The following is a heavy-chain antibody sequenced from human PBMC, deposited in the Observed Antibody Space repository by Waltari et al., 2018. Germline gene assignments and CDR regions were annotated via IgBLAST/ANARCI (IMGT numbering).Heavy chain of an antibody. CDR2: SSSSSSNV. CDR3: ASADGDYFVYYYGMDV. CDR1: GFTFSSYS. D-gene: IGHD4-17*01. V-gene: IGHV3-48*01. J-gene: IGHJ6*02. Sequence: EVQLVESGGGLVQPGGSLRLSCAASGFTFSSYSMNWVRKAPGKWWGWFSYSSSSSSNVYDADSGKGLVTIARDNAKNSLYRKMNSLRAEETAVYYWASADGDYFVYYYGMDVWGQGTTVTVSS.